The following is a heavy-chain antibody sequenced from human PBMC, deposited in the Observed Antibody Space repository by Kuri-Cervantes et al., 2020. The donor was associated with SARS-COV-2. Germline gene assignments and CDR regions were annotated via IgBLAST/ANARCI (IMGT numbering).Heavy chain of an antibody. CDR1: GYTFTSYD. V-gene: IGHV1-8*03. J-gene: IGHJ3*02. CDR2: MNPNSGNT. CDR3: ARSTPILAAAGNRAFDI. Sequence: ASVNDSCKVSGYTFTSYDINWVRQATGQGLEWMGWMNPNSGNTGYAQKFQGRVTITRNTSISTAYMELSSLRSEDTAVYYCARSTPILAAAGNRAFDIWGQGTMVTVSS. D-gene: IGHD6-13*01.